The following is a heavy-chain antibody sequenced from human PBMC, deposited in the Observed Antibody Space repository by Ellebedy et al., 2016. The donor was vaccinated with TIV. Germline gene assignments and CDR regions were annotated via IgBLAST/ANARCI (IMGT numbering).Heavy chain of an antibody. CDR2: FDPEDGET. CDR3: ATVPFTAMVNDAFDI. CDR1: GYTLTELS. J-gene: IGHJ3*02. Sequence: ASVKVSCKVSGYTLTELSMHWVRQAPGKGLERMGGFDPEDGETIYAQKFQGRVTMTEDTSTDTAYMELSSLRSEDTAVYYCATVPFTAMVNDAFDIWGQGTMVTVSS. V-gene: IGHV1-24*01. D-gene: IGHD5-18*01.